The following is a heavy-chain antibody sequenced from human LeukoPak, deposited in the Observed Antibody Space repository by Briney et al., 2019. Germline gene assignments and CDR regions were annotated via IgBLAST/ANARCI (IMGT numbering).Heavy chain of an antibody. Sequence: GGSLRLSCAASGCTFSSYWMHWFRQAPGKGLVWVSRINSDGSSISYADSVKGRFTISRDNSKNTLYLQMNSLRAEDPAVYYCMRETYKDYGDYGGGYYCGQGTLVTVSS. CDR3: MRETYKDYGDYGGGYY. J-gene: IGHJ4*02. D-gene: IGHD4-17*01. CDR1: GCTFSSYW. CDR2: INSDGSSI. V-gene: IGHV3-74*01.